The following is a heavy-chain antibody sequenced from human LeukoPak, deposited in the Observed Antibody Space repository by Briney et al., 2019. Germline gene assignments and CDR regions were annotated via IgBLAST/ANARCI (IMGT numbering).Heavy chain of an antibody. J-gene: IGHJ4*02. CDR2: IYYSGST. D-gene: IGHD5-12*01. CDR3: ARASGYDYYFDY. Sequence: SETLSLTCTVSGGSISSYYWSWIRQPPGKGLEWIGYIYYSGSTNYNPSLKSRVTISVDTSKNLFSLKLSSVTAADTAVYYCARASGYDYYFDYWGQGTLVTVSS. V-gene: IGHV4-59*01. CDR1: GGSISSYY.